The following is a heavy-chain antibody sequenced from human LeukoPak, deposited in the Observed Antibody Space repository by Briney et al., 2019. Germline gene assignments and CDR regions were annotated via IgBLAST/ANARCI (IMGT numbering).Heavy chain of an antibody. CDR1: GGTFSSYA. D-gene: IGHD4-23*01. CDR3: ARQGVYGGNPEAFDI. CDR2: IIPIFGTA. Sequence: ASVKVSCKASGGTFSSYAISWVRQAPGQGLEWMGGIIPIFGTANYAQKFQGRVTITADESTSTAYMELSSLRSEDTAVYYCARQGVYGGNPEAFDIWGQGTMVTVSS. J-gene: IGHJ3*02. V-gene: IGHV1-69*13.